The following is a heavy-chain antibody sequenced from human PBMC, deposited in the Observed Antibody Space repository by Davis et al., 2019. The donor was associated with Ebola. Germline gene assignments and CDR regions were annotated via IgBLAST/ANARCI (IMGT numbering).Heavy chain of an antibody. CDR3: AKVGEYYDFWSGYSPFDY. V-gene: IGHV3-23*01. CDR2: ISGSGGSVSGGRT. CDR1: GFTFSTYA. Sequence: GESLKISCTASGFTFSTYAMSWVRQAPGKGLEWVSTISGSGGSVSGGRTYYADSVKGRFTISRDNSKNTLYLQMNSLRAEDMAVYYCAKVGEYYDFWSGYSPFDYWGQGTLVTVSS. D-gene: IGHD3-3*01. J-gene: IGHJ4*02.